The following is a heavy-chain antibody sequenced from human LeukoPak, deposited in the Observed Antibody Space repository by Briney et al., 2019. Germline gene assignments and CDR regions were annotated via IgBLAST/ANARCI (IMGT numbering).Heavy chain of an antibody. CDR2: IYYSGST. D-gene: IGHD3-10*01. CDR3: ARSPGYGSGPPDYYFDY. Sequence: SETLSLTCTVSGGSISSSSYYWGWIRQPPGKGLEWIGSIYYSGSTYYNPSLKSRVTISVDRSKNQFSLKLSSVTAADTAVYYCARSPGYGSGPPDYYFDYWGQGTLVTVSS. V-gene: IGHV4-39*07. J-gene: IGHJ4*02. CDR1: GGSISSSSYY.